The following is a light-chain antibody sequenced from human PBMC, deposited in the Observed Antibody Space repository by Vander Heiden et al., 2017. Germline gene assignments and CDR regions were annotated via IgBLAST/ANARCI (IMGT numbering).Light chain of an antibody. J-gene: IGLJ2*01. CDR3: LLSYSGARLVV. V-gene: IGLV7-46*01. CDR2: DTS. Sequence: QAVVPQDPSLTVSPGRTVTLTCGSSTGAVTSGHYPYWFQQKPGQAPRTLIYDTSNKHSWTPARFSGSLLGGKAALTLSGAQPEEEAEYYCLLSYSGARLVVFGGGTKLTGL. CDR1: TGAVTSGHY.